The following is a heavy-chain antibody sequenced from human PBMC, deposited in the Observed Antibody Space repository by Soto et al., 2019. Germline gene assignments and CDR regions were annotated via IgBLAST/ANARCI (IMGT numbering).Heavy chain of an antibody. V-gene: IGHV4-59*02. CDR2: IYYTGGT. CDR1: GGSVSSYS. J-gene: IGHJ4*02. Sequence: QVQLQESGPGLVKPSETLSLTCTVSGGSVSSYSWSWIRQPPGKGLEWIGFIYYTGGTKYNPSLKTGVTISLDTAKNQFSLRLSSVTAADTAFYYCARRSRRSSGWYYFVFWGLGILVTVSS. CDR3: ARRSRRSSGWYYFVF. D-gene: IGHD6-19*01.